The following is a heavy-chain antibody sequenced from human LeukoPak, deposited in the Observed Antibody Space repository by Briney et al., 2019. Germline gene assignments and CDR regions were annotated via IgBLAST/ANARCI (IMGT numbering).Heavy chain of an antibody. V-gene: IGHV1-18*01. Sequence: GASVTVSFKASGYTFTSYGISWVRQAPGQGLEWMGWISAYNGNTNSAQKLQGRVTMTTDTSTRTAYMELRSLRSDDTAVYYCARGGRTDYYYYYGMDVWGQGTPVTVSS. CDR2: ISAYNGNT. CDR3: ARGGRTDYYYYYGMDV. J-gene: IGHJ6*02. D-gene: IGHD3/OR15-3a*01. CDR1: GYTFTSYG.